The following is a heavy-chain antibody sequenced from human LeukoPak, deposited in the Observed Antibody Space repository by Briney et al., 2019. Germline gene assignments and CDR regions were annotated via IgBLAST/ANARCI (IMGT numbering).Heavy chain of an antibody. Sequence: GASVKVSCKASGYSFRNYGMHWVRQAPGQGLEWMGWISAYNGNTNYAQKLQGRVTMTTDTSTSTAYMELRSLRSDDTAVYYCATGYCSSTNCRIDYWGQGTLVSVSS. CDR2: ISAYNGNT. J-gene: IGHJ4*02. D-gene: IGHD2-2*03. V-gene: IGHV1-18*01. CDR1: GYSFRNYG. CDR3: ATGYCSSTNCRIDY.